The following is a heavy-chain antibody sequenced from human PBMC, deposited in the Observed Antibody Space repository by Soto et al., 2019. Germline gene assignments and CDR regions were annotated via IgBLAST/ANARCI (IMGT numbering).Heavy chain of an antibody. V-gene: IGHV2-26*01. J-gene: IGHJ5*02. CDR3: ARIQDRITSLSWFDP. Sequence: QVTLKESGPVLVKPTETLTLTCTVSGFSLSNARMGVNWIRQPPGKALEWLAHIFSNDEKSYSTSLKSRLTISKDTSKSQVVLIMTNMDPVDTATYYCARIQDRITSLSWFDPWGQGTLVTVSS. D-gene: IGHD3-10*01. CDR1: GFSLSNARMG. CDR2: IFSNDEK.